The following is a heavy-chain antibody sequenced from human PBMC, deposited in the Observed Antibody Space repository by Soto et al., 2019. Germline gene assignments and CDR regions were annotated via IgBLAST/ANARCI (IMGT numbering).Heavy chain of an antibody. CDR1: GASMNTYY. J-gene: IGHJ4*02. CDR3: ARVDPDASVGS. V-gene: IGHV4-59*01. Sequence: PWETLSLTCTVSGASMNTYYCTRLRQCPGKGVEWIGYTAYSGSTYYSPSPKSLVTISADTSRNQFSLKLSAVIWSDTAVYYCARVDPDASVGSWGQGTLV. D-gene: IGHD3-16*01. CDR2: TAYSGST.